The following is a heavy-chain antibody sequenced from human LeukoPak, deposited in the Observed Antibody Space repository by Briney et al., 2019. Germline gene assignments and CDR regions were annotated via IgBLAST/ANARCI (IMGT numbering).Heavy chain of an antibody. Sequence: SETLSLTCTVSGGSISSYYWSWIRQPAGKALEWIGRIYTSGSTNYNPSLKSRVTMSVDTSKNQFSLKLSSVTAADTAVYYCARLDYYDSSGTNWYFDLWGRGTLVTVSS. CDR3: ARLDYYDSSGTNWYFDL. CDR1: GGSISSYY. V-gene: IGHV4-4*07. D-gene: IGHD3-22*01. CDR2: IYTSGST. J-gene: IGHJ2*01.